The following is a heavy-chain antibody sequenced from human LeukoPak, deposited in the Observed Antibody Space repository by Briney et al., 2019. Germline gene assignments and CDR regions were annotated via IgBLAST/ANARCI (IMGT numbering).Heavy chain of an antibody. CDR1: GFTFSSYN. D-gene: IGHD2-21*01. V-gene: IGHV3-48*04. J-gene: IGHJ4*02. CDR3: ARGLCGGDCYDY. CDR2: ISSSSSTI. Sequence: GGSLRLSCAAPGFTFSSYNVNWVRQTPGKGLEWASYISSSSSTIYYADSVKGRFTISRDNAKNSLYLQMNSLRAEDTAVYYCARGLCGGDCYDYWGQGTLVTVSS.